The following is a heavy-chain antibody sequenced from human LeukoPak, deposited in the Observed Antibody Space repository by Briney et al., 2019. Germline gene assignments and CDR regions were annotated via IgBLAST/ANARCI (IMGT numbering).Heavy chain of an antibody. D-gene: IGHD2-2*01. J-gene: IGHJ5*02. CDR1: ARTFSSYA. V-gene: IGHV1-69*06. CDR2: IITIFGTA. CDR3: AGTRYCSSTSCYGRRFDP. Sequence: PSVKLSCKASARTFSSYAIGWVRQAPGQGLEWMGGIITIFGTANYAQKYQGRVTITADKSTRTAYMELSSLRSEDTGVYYCAGTRYCSSTSCYGRRFDPWGQGTLVTVSS.